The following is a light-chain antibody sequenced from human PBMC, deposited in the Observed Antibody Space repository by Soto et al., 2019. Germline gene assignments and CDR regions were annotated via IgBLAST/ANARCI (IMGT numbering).Light chain of an antibody. J-gene: IGLJ3*02. V-gene: IGLV1-40*01. CDR2: VNN. CDR3: QSYDSSLSDSV. CDR1: RSNIGAGYD. Sequence: QSVLTQPPSVSGAPGQRVTISCTGRRSNIGAGYDVHWYQQVTGTAPKLLIYVNNNRPSGVPDRFSGSKSGTSASLVITGRQAEDEADDYCQSYDSSLSDSVFGGGTKVTVL.